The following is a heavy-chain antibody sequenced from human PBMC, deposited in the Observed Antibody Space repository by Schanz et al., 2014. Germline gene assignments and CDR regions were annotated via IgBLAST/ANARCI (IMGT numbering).Heavy chain of an antibody. CDR2: ISPYNGDT. D-gene: IGHD5-18*01. J-gene: IGHJ3*02. Sequence: QVQLVQSGAEVKKPGSSVKVSCKASGGTFSSDTFSWVRQAPGQGLEWMGWISPYNGDTNYALKLQGRVTMTTDTSTGTAYMELRSLRSDDTALYYCTRGGYSYALSAFDIWGQGTMVTVSS. CDR1: GGTFSSDT. V-gene: IGHV1-18*01. CDR3: TRGGYSYALSAFDI.